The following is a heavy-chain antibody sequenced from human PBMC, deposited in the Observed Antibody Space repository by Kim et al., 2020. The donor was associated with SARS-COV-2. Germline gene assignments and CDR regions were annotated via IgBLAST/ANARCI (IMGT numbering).Heavy chain of an antibody. CDR2: ISAYNGNT. CDR1: GYTFTSYG. V-gene: IGHV1-18*01. J-gene: IGHJ4*02. CDR3: ARDPLWFGELLPFDY. Sequence: ASVKVSCKASGYTFTSYGISGVRQAPGQGLEWMGWISAYNGNTNYAQKLQGRVTMTTDTSTSTAYMELRSLRSDDTAVYYCARDPLWFGELLPFDYWGQGTLVTVSS. D-gene: IGHD3-10*01.